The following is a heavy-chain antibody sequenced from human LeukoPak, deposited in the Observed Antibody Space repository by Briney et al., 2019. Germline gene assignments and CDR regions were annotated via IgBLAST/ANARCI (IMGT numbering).Heavy chain of an antibody. V-gene: IGHV4-59*12. Sequence: SETLSLTCTVSGDSISSYYWSWIRQPPGKGLEWIGYIYYSGSTNYNPSLKSRVTISVDTSKNQFSLKLSSVTAADTAVYYCARDYGDDYGPWGYYYYGMDVWGQGTTVTVSS. D-gene: IGHD4-17*01. CDR3: ARDYGDDYGPWGYYYYGMDV. CDR1: GDSISSYY. CDR2: IYYSGST. J-gene: IGHJ6*02.